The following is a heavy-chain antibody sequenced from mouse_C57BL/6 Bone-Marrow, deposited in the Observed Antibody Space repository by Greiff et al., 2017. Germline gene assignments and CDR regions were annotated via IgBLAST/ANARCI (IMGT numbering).Heavy chain of an antibody. D-gene: IGHD2-3*01. CDR2: IDPSDSYT. CDR3: ARSYDGYYAPDY. CDR1: GYTFTSYW. Sequence: QVQLQQPGAELVRPGTSVKLSCKASGYTFTSYWMHWVKQRPGQGLEWIGVIDPSDSYTNYNQKFKGKATLTVDTSSSTAYMQLSSLTSEDSAVYYCARSYDGYYAPDYWGQGTTLTVSS. J-gene: IGHJ2*01. V-gene: IGHV1-59*01.